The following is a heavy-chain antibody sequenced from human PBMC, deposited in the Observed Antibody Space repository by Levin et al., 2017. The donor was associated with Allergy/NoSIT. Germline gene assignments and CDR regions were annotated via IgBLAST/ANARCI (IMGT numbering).Heavy chain of an antibody. CDR3: AKPNDFWSGYYSRGWGGYYFDY. V-gene: IGHV3-23*01. CDR2: ISGSGGST. CDR1: GFTFSSYA. J-gene: IGHJ4*02. Sequence: GESLKISCAASGFTFSSYAMSWVRQAPGKGLEWVSAISGSGGSTYYADSVKGRFTISRDNSKNTLYLQMNSLRAEDTAVYYCAKPNDFWSGYYSRGWGGYYFDYWGQGTLVTVSS. D-gene: IGHD3-3*01.